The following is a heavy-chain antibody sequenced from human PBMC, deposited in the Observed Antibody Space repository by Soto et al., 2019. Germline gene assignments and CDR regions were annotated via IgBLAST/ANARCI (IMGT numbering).Heavy chain of an antibody. CDR2: TYYRSKWYN. CDR3: AREPFDIVVVPAAMAEFDY. Sequence: SQTLSLTCAISGDSVSSNSAAWNWIRQSPSRGLEWLGRTYYRSKWYNDYAVSVKSRITINPDTSKNQFSLQLNSVTPEDTAVYYCAREPFDIVVVPAAMAEFDYWGQGTLVTVSS. D-gene: IGHD2-2*01. V-gene: IGHV6-1*01. CDR1: GDSVSSNSAA. J-gene: IGHJ4*02.